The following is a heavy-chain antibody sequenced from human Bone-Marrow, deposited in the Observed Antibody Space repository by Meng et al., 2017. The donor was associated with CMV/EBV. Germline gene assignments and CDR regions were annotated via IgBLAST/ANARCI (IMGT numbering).Heavy chain of an antibody. V-gene: IGHV4-59*01. Sequence: SETLSLTCTVSGGSISSYYWSWIRQPPGKGLEWIGYIYYSGSTNYNPSLKSRVTISVDTSKNQFSLKLSSVTAADTAVYYCAREGIIAVAGTGFDYWGQGTLATFSS. CDR3: AREGIIAVAGTGFDY. CDR1: GGSISSYY. D-gene: IGHD6-19*01. CDR2: IYYSGST. J-gene: IGHJ4*02.